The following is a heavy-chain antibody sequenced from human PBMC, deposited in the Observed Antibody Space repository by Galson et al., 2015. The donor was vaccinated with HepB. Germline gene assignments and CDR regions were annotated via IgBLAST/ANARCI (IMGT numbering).Heavy chain of an antibody. D-gene: IGHD3-10*01. CDR1: GFTFSDYH. CDR2: ISSSSSYT. J-gene: IGHJ4*02. CDR3: ARYITMEDY. V-gene: IGHV3-11*06. Sequence: SLRLSCAASGFTFSDYHMSWIRQAPGKGLEWVSYISSSSSYTNYADSVKGRFTISRDNAKNSLYLQMNSLRAEDTAAYYCARYITMEDYWGQGTLVTVSS.